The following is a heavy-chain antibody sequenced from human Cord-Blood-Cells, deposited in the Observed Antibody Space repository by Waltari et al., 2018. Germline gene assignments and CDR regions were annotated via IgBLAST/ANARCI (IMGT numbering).Heavy chain of an antibody. D-gene: IGHD3-22*01. CDR2: IYTSGST. CDR3: ARDGDDSSGYYFDY. V-gene: IGHV4-4*07. CDR1: GGSISSYY. Sequence: QVQLQESGPGLVKPSETLSLTCTVSGGSISSYYWSWIRQPAGKGLEWIGRIYTSGSTNYNPSPKSRVTMSVDTSKNQFSLKLSSVAAADTAVYYCARDGDDSSGYYFDYWGQGTLVTVSS. J-gene: IGHJ4*02.